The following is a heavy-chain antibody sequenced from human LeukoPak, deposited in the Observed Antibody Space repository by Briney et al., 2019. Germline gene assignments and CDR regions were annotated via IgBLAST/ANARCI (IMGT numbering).Heavy chain of an antibody. J-gene: IGHJ4*02. CDR2: ISAYNGNT. Sequence: ASVKVSCKASGGTFSSYGISWVRQAPGQGLEWVGWISAYNGNTNYAQKLQGRVTMTTDTSTSTAYMELRSLRSDDTAVYYCARADPRDSSGYHGNWGQGTLVTVSS. D-gene: IGHD3-22*01. CDR1: GGTFSSYG. CDR3: ARADPRDSSGYHGN. V-gene: IGHV1-18*01.